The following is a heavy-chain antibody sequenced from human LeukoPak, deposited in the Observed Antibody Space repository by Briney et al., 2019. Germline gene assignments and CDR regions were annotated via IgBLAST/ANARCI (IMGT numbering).Heavy chain of an antibody. J-gene: IGHJ4*02. CDR3: AHQTPANFDY. Sequence: VSGPTLVNPTQTLTLTCTFSGFSLSTSGVGVGWIRQPPGKALEWLALIYWDDDERYSPSLRSRLTITKDTSKNQVVLTLSKMDPVDTATYYCAHQTPANFDYWGQGTLVTVSS. V-gene: IGHV2-5*02. CDR1: GFSLSTSGVG. CDR2: IYWDDDE.